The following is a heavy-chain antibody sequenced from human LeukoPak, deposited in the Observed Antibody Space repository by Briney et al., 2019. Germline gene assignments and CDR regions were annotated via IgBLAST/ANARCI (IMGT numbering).Heavy chain of an antibody. J-gene: IGHJ4*02. Sequence: GGSLRLSCAASGFTFNSYAMNWVRQAPGKGLEWVSSISTTSSYIYYADSVKGRFTISRDNAKNSLYLQMNSLRAEDTAVYYCARSYDFWSARGEAFDYWGQGTLVTVSS. CDR1: GFTFNSYA. CDR2: ISTTSSYI. V-gene: IGHV3-21*01. D-gene: IGHD3-3*01. CDR3: ARSYDFWSARGEAFDY.